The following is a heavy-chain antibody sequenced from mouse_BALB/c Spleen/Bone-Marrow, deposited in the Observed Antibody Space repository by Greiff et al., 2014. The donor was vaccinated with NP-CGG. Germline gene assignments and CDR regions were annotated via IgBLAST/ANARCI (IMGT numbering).Heavy chain of an antibody. D-gene: IGHD2-3*01. V-gene: IGHV1-87*01. CDR3: AREDDGYYDWYFDV. Sequence: QVQLKESGAELARPGASVKLSCKASGYTFTSYWMQWVKQRPGQGLEWIGAIYPGDGDTRYTQKFKGKATLTADKSPSTAYMQLSSLASEDSAVYYCAREDDGYYDWYFDVWGAGTTVTVSP. CDR2: IYPGDGDT. CDR1: GYTFTSYW. J-gene: IGHJ1*01.